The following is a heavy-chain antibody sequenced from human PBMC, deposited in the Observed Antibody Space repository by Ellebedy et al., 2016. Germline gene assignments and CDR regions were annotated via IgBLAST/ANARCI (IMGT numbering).Heavy chain of an antibody. Sequence: SETLSLTCTVSGGSISSGAYYWSWIRQHPGKGLEWIGYISYSGSTYYSPSLKSRVTISVDTSKNQFSLKLSSVTAADTAVYYCARDAYCGFDCRMGGWFDPWGQGTLVTVSS. D-gene: IGHD2-21*02. CDR2: ISYSGST. V-gene: IGHV4-31*03. CDR1: GGSISSGAYY. J-gene: IGHJ5*02. CDR3: ARDAYCGFDCRMGGWFDP.